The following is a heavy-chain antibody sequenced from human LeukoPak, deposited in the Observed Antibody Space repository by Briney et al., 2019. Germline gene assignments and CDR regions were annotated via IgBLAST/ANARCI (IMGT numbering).Heavy chain of an antibody. V-gene: IGHV4-39*01. Sequence: SETLSLTCTVSGGSISISSHYWGWIRQPPGQGLEWIASIYYSGTTYYNPSLKSRVTISVDTSKNQFSLKLISVTAADTAVYYCASPSRQWLGHYFDYWGQGTLVTASS. CDR1: GGSISISSHY. J-gene: IGHJ4*02. CDR3: ASPSRQWLGHYFDY. D-gene: IGHD6-19*01. CDR2: IYYSGTT.